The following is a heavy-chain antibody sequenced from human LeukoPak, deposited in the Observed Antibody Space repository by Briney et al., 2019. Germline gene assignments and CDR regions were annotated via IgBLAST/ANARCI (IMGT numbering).Heavy chain of an antibody. J-gene: IGHJ4*02. D-gene: IGHD4-17*01. CDR1: GFSVGGYW. Sequence: GGSLRLSCAASGFSVGGYWMHWVRQGPGMGLVWVSRINSDGSSISYADSVKGRFSISRDNAKNTLYLQMNSLRAEDTAVYYCAKDRDGDYVFDYWGQGTLVTVSS. V-gene: IGHV3-74*01. CDR2: INSDGSSI. CDR3: AKDRDGDYVFDY.